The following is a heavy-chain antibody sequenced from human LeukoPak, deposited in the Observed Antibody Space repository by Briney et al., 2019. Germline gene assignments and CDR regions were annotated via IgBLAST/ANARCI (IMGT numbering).Heavy chain of an antibody. V-gene: IGHV1-69*04. CDR1: GGSFSSYG. Sequence: SVKVSCKASGGSFSSYGITWVRQAPGQGLEWMGRIIPILDITNYAQKFQGRVTITRNTSISTAYMELSSLRSEDTAVYYCAADPVVVTATTEYFQHWGQGTLVTVSS. CDR3: AADPVVVTATTEYFQH. J-gene: IGHJ1*01. D-gene: IGHD2-21*02. CDR2: IIPILDIT.